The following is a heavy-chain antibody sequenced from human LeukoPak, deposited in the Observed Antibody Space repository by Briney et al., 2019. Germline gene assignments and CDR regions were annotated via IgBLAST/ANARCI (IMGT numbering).Heavy chain of an antibody. CDR2: TYYSGST. CDR3: AKTGYDFWSGFDY. J-gene: IGHJ4*02. Sequence: SETLSLTCTVSGGSISSYYWSWIRQPPGKGLEWIGYTYYSGSTNYNPSLKSRVTISVDTSKNQFSLKLSSVTAADTAVYYCAKTGYDFWSGFDYWGQGTLVTVSS. V-gene: IGHV4-59*01. CDR1: GGSISSYY. D-gene: IGHD3-3*01.